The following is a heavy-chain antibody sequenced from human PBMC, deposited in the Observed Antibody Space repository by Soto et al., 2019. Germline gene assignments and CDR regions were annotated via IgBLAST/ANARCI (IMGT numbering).Heavy chain of an antibody. D-gene: IGHD3-9*01. CDR1: GDSINSDKYY. J-gene: IGHJ4*02. CDR2: IYFRGNT. V-gene: IGHV4-39*01. Sequence: QLQLQESGPGLVKPSETLSLTCSVSGDSINSDKYYWGWIRQPPGKGLEWIGSIYFRGNTYYNPSLQPRVTISLDKSKSQFSLKLNSVTAADSAVYFCARLEGLATISYYVDFWGQGALVTVSS. CDR3: ARLEGLATISYYVDF.